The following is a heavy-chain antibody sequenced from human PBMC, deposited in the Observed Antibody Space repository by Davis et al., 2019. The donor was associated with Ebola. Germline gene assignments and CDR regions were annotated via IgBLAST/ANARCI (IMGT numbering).Heavy chain of an antibody. CDR3: ARRVTVREAAPKEWLRSRKYYYSFYMDV. CDR2: IDQGGST. V-gene: IGHV4-34*01. J-gene: IGHJ6*03. CDR1: GGSFSDYY. D-gene: IGHD5-12*01. Sequence: PSETLSLTCAVSGGSFSDYYWSWFRQAPGKGLEWVGQIDQGGSTNYNPSLKSRVTMSVDASRSVFSLSLRSVTAADTAVYYCARRVTVREAAPKEWLRSRKYYYSFYMDVWDKGTTVTVSS.